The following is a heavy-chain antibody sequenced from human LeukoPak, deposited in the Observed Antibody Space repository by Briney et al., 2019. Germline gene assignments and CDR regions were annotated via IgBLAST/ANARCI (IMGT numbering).Heavy chain of an antibody. Sequence: GASVKVSCKASGGTFSSYAISWVRQAPGQGLEWMGRIIPILGIANHAQKFQGRVTITADKSTSTAYMELSSLRSEDTAVYYCARSRTVGYCSSTSCYREYYFDYWGQGTLVTVSS. J-gene: IGHJ4*02. D-gene: IGHD2-2*02. CDR3: ARSRTVGYCSSTSCYREYYFDY. CDR2: IIPILGIA. CDR1: GGTFSSYA. V-gene: IGHV1-69*04.